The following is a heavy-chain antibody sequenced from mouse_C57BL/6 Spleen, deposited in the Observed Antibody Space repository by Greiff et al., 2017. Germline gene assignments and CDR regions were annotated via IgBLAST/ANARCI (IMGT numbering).Heavy chain of an antibody. V-gene: IGHV10-1*01. CDR3: VRWSYFYAMDY. CDR2: IRSKSNNYAT. J-gene: IGHJ4*01. Sequence: EVQLVESGGGLVQPKGSLKLSCAASGFSFNTYAMNWVRQAPGQGLEWVARIRSKSNNYATYYADSVKDRFTISRDDSERMLYLQVNNLRTENTAMYYCVRWSYFYAMDYWGQGTSVTVSS. CDR1: GFSFNTYA. D-gene: IGHD1-1*01.